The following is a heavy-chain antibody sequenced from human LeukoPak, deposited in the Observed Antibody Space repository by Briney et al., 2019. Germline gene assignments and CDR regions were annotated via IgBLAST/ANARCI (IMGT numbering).Heavy chain of an antibody. CDR2: ISSDGSTT. CDR1: GFTFSSYW. D-gene: IGHD2-8*01. V-gene: IGHV3-74*01. J-gene: IGHJ4*02. CDR3: ARGPSGDIVLMVYAASDY. Sequence: GGSLRLSCAASGFTFSSYWIHWVRQAPGKGLVWVSRISSDGSTTNYADSVKGRFTISRDNAKNTLYLQMNSLRAEDTAVYYCARGPSGDIVLMVYAASDYWGQGTLVTVSS.